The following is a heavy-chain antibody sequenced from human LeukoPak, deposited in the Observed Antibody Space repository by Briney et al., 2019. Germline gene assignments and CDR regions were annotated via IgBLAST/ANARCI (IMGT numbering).Heavy chain of an antibody. V-gene: IGHV4-30-4*08. D-gene: IGHD3-3*01. CDR1: GGSISSGDYY. Sequence: PSETLSLTCTVSGGSISSGDYYWSWIRQPPGKGLEWIGYIYYSGSTYYNPSLKSRVTISVDTSKNQFSLKLSSVTAADTAVYYCARRTTYYDFWSGDDAFDIWGQGTMVTVSS. J-gene: IGHJ3*02. CDR3: ARRTTYYDFWSGDDAFDI. CDR2: IYYSGST.